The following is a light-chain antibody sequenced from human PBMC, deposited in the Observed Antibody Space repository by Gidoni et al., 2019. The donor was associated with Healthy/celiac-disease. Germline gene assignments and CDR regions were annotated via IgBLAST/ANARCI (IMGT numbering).Light chain of an antibody. CDR2: AAC. Sequence: IQMTPSPSSLSASVGDRVTITCRASPSSSSYLNWYQQKPGQAPKLLIYAACSLQSGVPSRCSGSGSGTDFTITISSLQPEDFATYYCQQSYSTWTFGQGTKVEIK. J-gene: IGKJ1*01. V-gene: IGKV1-39*01. CDR1: PSSSSY. CDR3: QQSYSTWT.